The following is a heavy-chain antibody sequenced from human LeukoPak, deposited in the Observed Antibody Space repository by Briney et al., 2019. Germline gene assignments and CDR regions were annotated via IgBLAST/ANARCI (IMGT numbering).Heavy chain of an antibody. Sequence: GGSLRLACAASGFTFSGSALHWVRQASGKGLEWVGRIRSTANGYATAYAASVKGRFTISRDDSKNTAYLQMDSLKTEDTAVYYCTGNYYGSGSYADFDYWGQGTLVTVSS. V-gene: IGHV3-73*01. D-gene: IGHD3-10*01. CDR2: IRSTANGYAT. CDR1: GFTFSGSA. J-gene: IGHJ4*02. CDR3: TGNYYGSGSYADFDY.